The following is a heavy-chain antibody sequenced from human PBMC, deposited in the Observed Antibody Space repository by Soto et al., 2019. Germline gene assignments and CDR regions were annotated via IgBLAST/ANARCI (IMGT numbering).Heavy chain of an antibody. CDR2: IVSSSNYK. D-gene: IGHD2-15*01. CDR1: GFTFSFFT. CDR3: TRGGNYYSYAMDV. V-gene: IGHV3-21*01. Sequence: EVELVESGGALVKPGGSLTVSCAASGFTFSFFTMNWVRQAPGKGLEWVSSIVSSSNYKHYADSVKGRFSISRDNAKNSLYLHMSSLRAEDTGIYYCTRGGNYYSYAMDVWGQWTTVTVSS. J-gene: IGHJ6*02.